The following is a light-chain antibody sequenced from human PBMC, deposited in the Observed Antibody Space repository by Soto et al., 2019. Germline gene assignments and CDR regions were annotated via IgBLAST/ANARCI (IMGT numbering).Light chain of an antibody. CDR2: QVS. CDR1: QSLVHRDGNTY. CDR3: MQITQFPFT. Sequence: DLVMTQTPLSSPVTLGQPASISCTSSQSLVHRDGNTYLSWIQQRPGQPPRLLIYQVSKRFSGVPDRISGSGAGTDFTLKISRVESEGVAIYYCMQITQFPFTFGGGTRVEIK. V-gene: IGKV2-24*01. J-gene: IGKJ4*01.